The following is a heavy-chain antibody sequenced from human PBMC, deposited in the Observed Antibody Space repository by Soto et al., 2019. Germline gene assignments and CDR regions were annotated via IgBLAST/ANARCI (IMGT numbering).Heavy chain of an antibody. CDR2: IWYDGSNK. D-gene: IGHD4-17*01. J-gene: IGHJ4*02. V-gene: IGHV3-33*01. CDR1: GFTFSSYV. Sequence: QVQLLESGGGVVQPGRSLRLSCAASGFTFSSYVMHWVRQAPGKGLEWVAVIWYDGSNKYYADSVKGRFTISRDNSKNTLYLQMNSLRAEDTAVDYCARGSLMAYDYGDQDYWGQGTLVTVSS. CDR3: ARGSLMAYDYGDQDY.